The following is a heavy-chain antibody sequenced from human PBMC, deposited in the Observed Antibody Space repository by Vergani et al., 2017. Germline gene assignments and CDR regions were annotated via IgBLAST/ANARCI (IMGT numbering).Heavy chain of an antibody. CDR3: ARALPTYYYGSGSYYGSRNFYYFDY. CDR1: GYSLTSYW. Sequence: EVQLVQSGAEVKKPGESLRISCKASGYSLTSYWITWVRQMPGEGLEWMGKIDPSDSYTNYSPSFQGHVTISIDKSLSTAYLQWSSLKASDTAMYYCARALPTYYYGSGSYYGSRNFYYFDYWGQGTLVTVSS. D-gene: IGHD3-10*01. CDR2: IDPSDSYT. V-gene: IGHV5-10-1*03. J-gene: IGHJ4*02.